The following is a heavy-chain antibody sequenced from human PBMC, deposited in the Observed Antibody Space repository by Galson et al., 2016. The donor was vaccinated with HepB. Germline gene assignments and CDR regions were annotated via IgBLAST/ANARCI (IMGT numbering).Heavy chain of an antibody. D-gene: IGHD2-15*01. CDR3: ARSGCSGGSCYPFDP. CDR1: GGSIISGDYY. V-gene: IGHV4-31*03. Sequence: TLSLTCTVSGGSIISGDYYWSWIRQHPGEGLEWIGYIYYSGSTYYNPSLKSRVTISVDTSKNLFSQKLNSVTAADTAVYYCARSGCSGGSCYPFDPWGQGTLVTVSS. J-gene: IGHJ5*02. CDR2: IYYSGST.